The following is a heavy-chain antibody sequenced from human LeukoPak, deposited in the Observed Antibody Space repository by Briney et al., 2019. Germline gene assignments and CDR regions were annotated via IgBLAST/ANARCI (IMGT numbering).Heavy chain of an antibody. J-gene: IGHJ3*02. D-gene: IGHD6-25*01. Sequence: GGSLRLSCAASGFTFSSYGMSWVRQAPGKGLEWVSAISGSGSSTYYADSVKGRFTISRDNSKNTLYLQMNSLRAEDTAVYYCARDLRSSVSPVRAAFDIWGQGTMVTVSS. CDR3: ARDLRSSVSPVRAAFDI. CDR1: GFTFSSYG. V-gene: IGHV3-23*01. CDR2: ISGSGSST.